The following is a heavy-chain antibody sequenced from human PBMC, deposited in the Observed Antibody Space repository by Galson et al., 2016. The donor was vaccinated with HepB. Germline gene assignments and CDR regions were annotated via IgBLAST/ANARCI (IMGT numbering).Heavy chain of an antibody. CDR3: ARHPDYYESSGYYNGFDY. Sequence: SETLSLTCSVSGGSISSDYWSWIRQSPGKGLEWIGYLYTSGSTNYNPSLKSRVTISADTAKNQFSLTVKSVTAADTAVYYCARHPDYYESSGYYNGFDYWGQGTLVTVSS. V-gene: IGHV4-59*08. D-gene: IGHD3-22*01. CDR1: GGSISSDY. J-gene: IGHJ4*02. CDR2: LYTSGST.